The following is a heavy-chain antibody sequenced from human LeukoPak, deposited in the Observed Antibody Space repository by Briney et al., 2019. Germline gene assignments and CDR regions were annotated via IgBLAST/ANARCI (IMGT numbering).Heavy chain of an antibody. D-gene: IGHD2-21*01. V-gene: IGHV5-51*01. CDR2: IYPGDSET. CDR3: ARRPRNSPFDY. J-gene: IGHJ4*02. Sequence: GESLKISCKGFGYTFINYWIAWVRQMPGKGLEWMGIIYPGDSETRYSPSFQGQVTFSADKSISTAYLQWSSLKASDSAIYYCARRPRNSPFDYWGQGALVTVSS. CDR1: GYTFINYW.